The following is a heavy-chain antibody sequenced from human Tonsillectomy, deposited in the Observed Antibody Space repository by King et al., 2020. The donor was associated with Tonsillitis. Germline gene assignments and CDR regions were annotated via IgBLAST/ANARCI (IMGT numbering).Heavy chain of an antibody. Sequence: QLVQSGGGVVQPGRSLRLSCAASGFNLSSYAMYWVRQAPGKGLEWVAVISFDGSNKSYADSAKGRFTISRDNSKNPLYLQMNSLRAEDTAVYYCARRDGALDYYYYGMDVWGQGTTVTVTS. CDR3: ARRDGALDYYYYGMDV. CDR1: GFNLSSYA. V-gene: IGHV3-30-3*01. D-gene: IGHD4-17*01. J-gene: IGHJ6*02. CDR2: ISFDGSNK.